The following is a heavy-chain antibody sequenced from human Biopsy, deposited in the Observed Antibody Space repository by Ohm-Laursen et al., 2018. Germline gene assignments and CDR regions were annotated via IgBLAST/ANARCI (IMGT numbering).Heavy chain of an antibody. CDR3: ARESALKWYQSLSYFNGMDV. J-gene: IGHJ6*02. D-gene: IGHD2-2*01. CDR2: ISSRSSDI. Sequence: GTLSLTRAASGFIFSTYTMNWVRQAPGEGLEWVSSISSRSSDIYYADSVKGRFTISRDNAKNSLFLHMNSLRAEDTAVYYCARESALKWYQSLSYFNGMDVWGQGTTVTVSS. CDR1: GFIFSTYT. V-gene: IGHV3-21*01.